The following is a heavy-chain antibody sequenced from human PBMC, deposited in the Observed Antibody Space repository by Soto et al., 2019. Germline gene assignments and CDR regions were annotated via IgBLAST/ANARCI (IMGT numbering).Heavy chain of an antibody. CDR2: ITGSGAGT. Sequence: GGSLRLSCEGSGFTFSSYAMTWVRQAPGKGLEYVSSITGSGAGTVYADSVKGRFTISRDNSKNMLYLQLSSLGAEDTAIYFCAKDPNGDYVGAFDSWGQGSLVTVSS. CDR3: AKDPNGDYVGAFDS. V-gene: IGHV3-23*01. CDR1: GFTFSSYA. J-gene: IGHJ4*02. D-gene: IGHD4-17*01.